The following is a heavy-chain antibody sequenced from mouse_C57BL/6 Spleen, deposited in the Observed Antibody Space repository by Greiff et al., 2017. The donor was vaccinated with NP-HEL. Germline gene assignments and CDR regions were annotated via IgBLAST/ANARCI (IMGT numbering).Heavy chain of an antibody. CDR3: ARGAIYYGNSYAMDY. D-gene: IGHD2-1*01. CDR1: GYSFTGYF. V-gene: IGHV1-20*01. CDR2: INPYNGDT. J-gene: IGHJ4*01. Sequence: EVQLQQSGPELVKPGDSVKISCKASGYSFTGYFMNWVMQSHGKSLEWIGRINPYNGDTFYNQKFKGKATLTVDKSSSTAHMELRSLTSEDSAVYYCARGAIYYGNSYAMDYWGQGTSVTVSS.